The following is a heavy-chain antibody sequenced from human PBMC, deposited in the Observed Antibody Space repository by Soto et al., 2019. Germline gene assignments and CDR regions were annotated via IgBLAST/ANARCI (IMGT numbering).Heavy chain of an antibody. J-gene: IGHJ4*02. V-gene: IGHV3-23*01. D-gene: IGHD2-15*01. CDR1: GFTFSSYA. CDR3: AKGPGTIVVVQSDY. CDR2: ISGSGGST. Sequence: EVQLLESGGGLVQPGGSLRLSCAASGFTFSSYAMSWVRQAPGKGLEWVSAISGSGGSTYYADSVKGRFTSSRDNSKNTLYLQMNNLRAEDTAVYYCAKGPGTIVVVQSDYWGQGTLVTVSS.